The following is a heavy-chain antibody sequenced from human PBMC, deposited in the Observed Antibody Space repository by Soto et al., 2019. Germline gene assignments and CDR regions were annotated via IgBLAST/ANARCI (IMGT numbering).Heavy chain of an antibody. J-gene: IGHJ4*02. D-gene: IGHD2-2*02. Sequence: EVQLVESGGGLVHPGGSLRLSCAASGFTFSSYGMNWVRQAPGKGPEWVSYIRSSSITIYYADSVKGRFTISRDNAKNSLYLQMNSLRDGDTAMYYCARAALYGYDYWGQGALVTVSS. CDR3: ARAALYGYDY. CDR1: GFTFSSYG. V-gene: IGHV3-48*02. CDR2: IRSSSITI.